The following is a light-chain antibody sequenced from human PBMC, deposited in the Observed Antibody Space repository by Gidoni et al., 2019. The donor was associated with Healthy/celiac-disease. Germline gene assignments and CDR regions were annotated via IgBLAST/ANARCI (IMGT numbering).Light chain of an antibody. V-gene: IGKV2-28*01. J-gene: IGKJ4*01. CDR3: MQALQTQLT. Sequence: DIVMTQSPLSLPVTPGEPASISCRSSQSLLHSNGYNYLDWYLQKPGQSPQLLIYLGSNRASEVPDRFSGSGSGTDFTLKISRVEAEDVGVYYCMQALQTQLTFGGGTKVEIK. CDR2: LGS. CDR1: QSLLHSNGYNY.